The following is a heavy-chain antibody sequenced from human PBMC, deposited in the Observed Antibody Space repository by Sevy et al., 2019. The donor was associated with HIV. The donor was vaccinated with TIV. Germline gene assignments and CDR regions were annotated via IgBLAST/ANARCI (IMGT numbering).Heavy chain of an antibody. D-gene: IGHD3-22*01. J-gene: IGHJ3*02. CDR1: GGTFSKYS. CDR3: AREGERYDNKAAFDM. V-gene: IGHV1-69*13. CDR2: IIPIFDTP. Sequence: ASVNVSCKASGGTFSKYSISWVRQAPGQGLEWMGGIIPIFDTPNCAQRFQGRVTITADESASTVYMELSSLRSDDTAVYYCAREGERYDNKAAFDMWGQGTMVTVSS.